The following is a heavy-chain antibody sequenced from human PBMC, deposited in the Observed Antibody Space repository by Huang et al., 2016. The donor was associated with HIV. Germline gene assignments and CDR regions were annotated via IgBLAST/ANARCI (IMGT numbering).Heavy chain of an antibody. V-gene: IGHV3-30*18. CDR3: AKESRWYSDLDN. J-gene: IGHJ4*02. Sequence: QVQLVESGGGVVQPGRSLRLSCVASGFTFNNFGMHWVRQAPGKGLEWVAVISYDGSNGGYSESVKGRFTISRDNPMDTLYLQMNSLRPDDTAVYYCAKESRWYSDLDNWGQGTLVTVSS. CDR1: GFTFNNFG. CDR2: ISYDGSNG. D-gene: IGHD2-15*01.